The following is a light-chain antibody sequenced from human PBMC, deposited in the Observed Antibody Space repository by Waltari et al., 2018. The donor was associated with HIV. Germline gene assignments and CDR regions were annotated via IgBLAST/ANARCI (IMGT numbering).Light chain of an antibody. CDR3: QVWDSSSDLFYV. J-gene: IGLJ1*01. V-gene: IGLV3-21*02. CDR1: NIGSKS. Sequence: SYVLTQPPSVSVAPRQTARITCGGNNIGSKSVHWYQQKPGQAPVLVINDDSDRPSGIPERFSGSNSGNTATLTISRVEAGDEADYYCQVWDSSSDLFYVFGTGTKVTVL. CDR2: DDS.